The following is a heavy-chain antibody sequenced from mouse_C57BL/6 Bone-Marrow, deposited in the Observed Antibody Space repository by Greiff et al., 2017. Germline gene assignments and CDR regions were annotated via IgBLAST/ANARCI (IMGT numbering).Heavy chain of an antibody. V-gene: IGHV1-54*01. CDR3: ARANYYGSSYYYFDY. J-gene: IGHJ2*01. Sequence: VQGVESGAELVRPGTSVKVSCKASGYAFTNYLIEWVKQRPGQGLEWIGVINPGSGGTNYNEKFKGKATLTADKSSSTAYMQLSSLTSEDSAVYFCARANYYGSSYYYFDYWGQGTTLTVSS. CDR2: INPGSGGT. D-gene: IGHD1-1*01. CDR1: GYAFTNYL.